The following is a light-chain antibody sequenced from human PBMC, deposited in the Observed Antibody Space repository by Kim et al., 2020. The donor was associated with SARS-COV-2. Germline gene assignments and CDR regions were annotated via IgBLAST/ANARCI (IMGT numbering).Light chain of an antibody. Sequence: SPGDRAPRSCRASQSVGSYLAWYQQKPGQAPRLLIYEASNRATDIPARFSGSGSGTDFTLTISSLEPEDFAVYYCQQRFNWPPLTFGGGTKVDIK. CDR2: EAS. V-gene: IGKV3-11*01. CDR3: QQRFNWPPLT. CDR1: QSVGSY. J-gene: IGKJ4*01.